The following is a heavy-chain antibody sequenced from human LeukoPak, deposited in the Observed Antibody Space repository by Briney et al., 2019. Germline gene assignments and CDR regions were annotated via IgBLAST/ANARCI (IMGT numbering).Heavy chain of an antibody. V-gene: IGHV4-59*01. Sequence: SETLSLTCTVSGDSISSSYWSWIRQPPGKGLEWIGYIYYSGSTNYNPSLKSRVTISVDTSKNQFSLKLSSVTAADTAVYYCARGPATIDYWGQGTLVTVSS. D-gene: IGHD5-24*01. J-gene: IGHJ4*02. CDR1: GDSISSSY. CDR3: ARGPATIDY. CDR2: IYYSGST.